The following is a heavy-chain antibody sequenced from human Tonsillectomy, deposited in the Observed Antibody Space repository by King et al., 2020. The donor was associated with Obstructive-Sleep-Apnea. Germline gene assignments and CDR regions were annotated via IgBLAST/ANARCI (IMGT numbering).Heavy chain of an antibody. CDR3: ARAGGYGSSWYVLH. J-gene: IGHJ4*02. D-gene: IGHD6-13*01. V-gene: IGHV4-38-2*02. CDR1: GYSISSGYY. Sequence: QLQESGPGLVKPSETLSLTCTVSGYSISSGYYWGWIRQPPGKGLEWIGNIYHSGNTYYNPSLKSRVTISVDTSKNQFSLKLSSVTAADTAVYYCARAGGYGSSWYVLHWGQGTLVTVSS. CDR2: IYHSGNT.